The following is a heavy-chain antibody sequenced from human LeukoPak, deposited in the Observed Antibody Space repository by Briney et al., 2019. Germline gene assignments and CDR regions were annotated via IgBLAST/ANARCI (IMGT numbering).Heavy chain of an antibody. Sequence: GGSLRLSCAASGFTFSSYAMHWVRQAPGKGLEYVSAISSNGGSTYYANSVKGRFTISRDNSKNTLYLQMGSLRAEDMAVYYCARGGGYRSSTSCISRAFDIWGQGTMVTVSS. CDR3: ARGGGYRSSTSCISRAFDI. V-gene: IGHV3-64*01. CDR2: ISSNGGST. D-gene: IGHD2-2*01. CDR1: GFTFSSYA. J-gene: IGHJ3*02.